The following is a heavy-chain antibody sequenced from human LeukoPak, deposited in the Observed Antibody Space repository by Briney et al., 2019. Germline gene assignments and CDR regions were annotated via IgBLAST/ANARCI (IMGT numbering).Heavy chain of an antibody. CDR1: GGSISSNNYS. Sequence: SETLSLTCTVSGGSISSNNYSWGWIRQPPGKGLEWIGSIYYGGSTYYNPSLKSRVTISVDTSKNQFSLKLSSVTAADTAVYYCATGYGSGSYWAPQPLDYWGQGTLVTVSS. D-gene: IGHD3-10*01. CDR3: ATGYGSGSYWAPQPLDY. J-gene: IGHJ4*02. V-gene: IGHV4-39*01. CDR2: IYYGGST.